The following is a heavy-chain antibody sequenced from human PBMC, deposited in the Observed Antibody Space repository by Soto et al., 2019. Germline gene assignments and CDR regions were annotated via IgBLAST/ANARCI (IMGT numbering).Heavy chain of an antibody. Sequence: PSETLSLTCGVSGGTVASSHWWSWVRQSPGRGLEWIGNVYHTGDTNFNPSLRSRVTFSVDKSNNQFSLRLTSVTAADTAVYFCAREIVTAGGNNYFDPWGPGTLVTVSS. J-gene: IGHJ5*02. CDR3: AREIVTAGGNNYFDP. D-gene: IGHD2-21*02. CDR1: GGTVASSHW. CDR2: VYHTGDT. V-gene: IGHV4-4*02.